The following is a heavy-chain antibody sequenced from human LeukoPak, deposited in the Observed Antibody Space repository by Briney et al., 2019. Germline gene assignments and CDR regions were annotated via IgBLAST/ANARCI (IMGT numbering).Heavy chain of an antibody. J-gene: IGHJ3*02. Sequence: SETLSLTCAVYGGSFSGYHWSWIRQPPGKGLEWIGEINHSGSTNYNPSLKSRVTISVDTSKNQFSLKLSSVTAADTAVYYCARERDIVVVVAATSLPAFDIWGQGTMVTVSS. D-gene: IGHD2-15*01. V-gene: IGHV4-34*01. CDR1: GGSFSGYH. CDR3: ARERDIVVVVAATSLPAFDI. CDR2: INHSGST.